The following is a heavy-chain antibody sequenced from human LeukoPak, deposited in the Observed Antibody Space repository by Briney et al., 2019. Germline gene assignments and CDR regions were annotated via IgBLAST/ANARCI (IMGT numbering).Heavy chain of an antibody. V-gene: IGHV4-59*01. CDR3: AGLPADYSNYVDY. Sequence: PSETLSLTCTVSGGSISSYYWSWIRQPPGKGLEWIGYIYYSGSTNYNPSLKSRVTISVDTSKNQFSLKLSSVTAADTAVYYCAGLPADYSNYVDYWGQGTLVTVSS. CDR2: IYYSGST. CDR1: GGSISSYY. D-gene: IGHD4-11*01. J-gene: IGHJ4*02.